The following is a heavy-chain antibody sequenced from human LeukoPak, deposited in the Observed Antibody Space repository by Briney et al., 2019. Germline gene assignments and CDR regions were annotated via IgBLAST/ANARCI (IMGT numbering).Heavy chain of an antibody. D-gene: IGHD6-19*01. CDR3: ARDSPFLYGREWLVRGSDMEFDY. CDR1: GFTFSSYA. V-gene: IGHV3-30-3*01. CDR2: ISYDGSNK. Sequence: GGFLRLSCAASGFTFSSYAMHWVRQAPGKGLEWVAVISYDGSNKYYADSVKGRFTISRDNSKNTLYLQMNSLRAEDTAVYYCARDSPFLYGREWLVRGSDMEFDYWGQGTLVTVSS. J-gene: IGHJ4*02.